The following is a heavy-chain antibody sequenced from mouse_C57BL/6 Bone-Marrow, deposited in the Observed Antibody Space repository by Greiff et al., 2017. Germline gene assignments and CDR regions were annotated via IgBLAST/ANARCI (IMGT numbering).Heavy chain of an antibody. CDR3: TTRSNYHRAWFAY. J-gene: IGHJ3*01. CDR2: IDPENGDT. D-gene: IGHD2-5*01. Sequence: VQLKESGAELVRPGASVKLSCTASGFNIKDDYMHWVKQRPEQGLEWIGWIDPENGDTEYASKFQGKATITADTSSNTAYLQLSSLTSEDTAVYYCTTRSNYHRAWFAYWGQGTLVTVSA. V-gene: IGHV14-4*01. CDR1: GFNIKDDY.